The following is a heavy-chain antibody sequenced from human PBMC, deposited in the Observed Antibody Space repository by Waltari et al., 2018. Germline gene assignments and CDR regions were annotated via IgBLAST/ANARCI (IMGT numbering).Heavy chain of an antibody. CDR3: ARDRGRGLYLDA. D-gene: IGHD2-15*01. CDR1: GDSVTSTNW. J-gene: IGHJ4*02. Sequence: QLQLQESGPGLVKPSGALSLSCAVSGDSVTSTNWWSWVRQSPQRGLEWVGKVHSTGKTKYNPSCARRVTMSLDASNSQSALKVTSATAADTAVYYCARDRGRGLYLDAWGPGTLVTVSP. V-gene: IGHV4-4*02. CDR2: VHSTGKT.